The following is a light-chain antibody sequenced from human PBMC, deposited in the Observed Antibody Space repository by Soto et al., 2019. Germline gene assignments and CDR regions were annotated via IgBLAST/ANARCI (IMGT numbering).Light chain of an antibody. CDR2: AAS. CDR1: QAIRTA. Sequence: IQLTQSPSSLYASVGDRVTITCRASQAIRTALGWYQQKPGKVPKLLIYAASILQSGVPSRFSGSGSGTDFTLTISSLQPEDFATYYCLLDFRYFWAFGQGTKVEIK. V-gene: IGKV1-6*01. J-gene: IGKJ1*01. CDR3: LLDFRYFWA.